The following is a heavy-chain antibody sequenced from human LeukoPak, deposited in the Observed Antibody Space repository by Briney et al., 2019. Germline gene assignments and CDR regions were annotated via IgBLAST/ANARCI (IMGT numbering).Heavy chain of an antibody. D-gene: IGHD3-10*01. J-gene: IGHJ3*01. Sequence: PGGSLRLSCVASGFTFNNYAMTWVHQAPGKGLEWVSAISGSGYSTYYADSVRGRFTISRDNSRNTLYLQMNSLRAEDTAVYYCARDLGGSGSYLAAWGQGTMVTVSS. CDR1: GFTFNNYA. CDR3: ARDLGGSGSYLAA. V-gene: IGHV3-23*01. CDR2: ISGSGYST.